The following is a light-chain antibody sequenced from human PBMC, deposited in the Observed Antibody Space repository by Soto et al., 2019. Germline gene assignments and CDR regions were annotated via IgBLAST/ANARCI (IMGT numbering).Light chain of an antibody. Sequence: DIQMTQSPSTLSASVGDRVTITCRASQSISSWLAWYQQKPGKAPKLLIYKASSLESGVPSRFSGSGSGTEFTITISSLQPDAFATYYCQQYNSWWTFGQGTKVEIK. CDR3: QQYNSWWT. J-gene: IGKJ1*01. CDR1: QSISSW. CDR2: KAS. V-gene: IGKV1-5*03.